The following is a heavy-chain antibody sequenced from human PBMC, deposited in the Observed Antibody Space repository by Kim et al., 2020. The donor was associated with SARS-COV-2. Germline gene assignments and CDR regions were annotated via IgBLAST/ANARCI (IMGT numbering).Heavy chain of an antibody. V-gene: IGHV3-23*01. J-gene: IGHJ6*02. D-gene: IGHD2-21*01. Sequence: GGSLRLSCAASGFTFSSYAMSWVRQAPGKGLEWVSAISGSGGSTYYADSVKGRFTISRDNSKNTLYLQMNSLRAEDTAVYYCAKLIHKTSGYFYGMDVWGQGTTVTVSS. CDR2: ISGSGGST. CDR1: GFTFSSYA. CDR3: AKLIHKTSGYFYGMDV.